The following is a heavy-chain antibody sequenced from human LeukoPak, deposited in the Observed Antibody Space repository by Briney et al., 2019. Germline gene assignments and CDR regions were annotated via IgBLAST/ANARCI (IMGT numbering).Heavy chain of an antibody. Sequence: SVTLSLTCAVYGGATSHFYWSWIRQSPGKGLGCIGEINHSGSTNYNPSLKRRVTISVDTSKTQISLKLNSVTAAHTAVYYCGRDSRGPDYWGQGTLVTVSS. CDR1: GGATSHFY. V-gene: IGHV4-34*01. CDR2: INHSGST. J-gene: IGHJ4*02. D-gene: IGHD3-22*01. CDR3: GRDSRGPDY.